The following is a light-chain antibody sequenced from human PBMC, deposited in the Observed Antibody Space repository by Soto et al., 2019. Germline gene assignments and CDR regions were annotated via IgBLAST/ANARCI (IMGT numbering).Light chain of an antibody. Sequence: DIKMTTSHSPLSASIGDRITITCRASQSISSWLAWYQQKPGKAPKLLIYKASTLESGVPSNFSGSGSGTEFSLTISSLQPEDFATYYCQQYNAYPWTFGQGAKVDIK. CDR2: KAS. CDR1: QSISSW. V-gene: IGKV1-5*03. CDR3: QQYNAYPWT. J-gene: IGKJ1*01.